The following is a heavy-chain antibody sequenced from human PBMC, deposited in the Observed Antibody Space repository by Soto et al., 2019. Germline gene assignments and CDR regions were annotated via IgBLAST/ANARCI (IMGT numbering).Heavy chain of an antibody. V-gene: IGHV1-2*04. Sequence: GASVKVSCKASGYTFTGYYIHWVRQAPGQGLEWMGWINPNTGDTNYAQNYQGWVTMTRDTSISTAYMELSRQRSDDTAVHYCTGRAYGGSYSYFDYWGQGTLVTVSS. CDR1: GYTFTGYY. J-gene: IGHJ4*02. D-gene: IGHD1-26*01. CDR3: TGRAYGGSYSYFDY. CDR2: INPNTGDT.